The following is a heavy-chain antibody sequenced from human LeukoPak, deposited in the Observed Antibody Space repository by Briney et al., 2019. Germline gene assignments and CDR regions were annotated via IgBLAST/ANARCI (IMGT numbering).Heavy chain of an antibody. CDR3: ARGGGMTTVTKEYYFDY. CDR2: INHSGST. V-gene: IGHV4-34*01. Sequence: SETLSLTCAVYGGSFSGYYWSWIRQPPGKGLEWIGEINHSGSTNYNPSLKSRVTISVDTSKNQFSLKLSSVTAADTAVYYRARGGGMTTVTKEYYFDYWGQGTLVTVSS. CDR1: GGSFSGYY. J-gene: IGHJ4*02. D-gene: IGHD4-17*01.